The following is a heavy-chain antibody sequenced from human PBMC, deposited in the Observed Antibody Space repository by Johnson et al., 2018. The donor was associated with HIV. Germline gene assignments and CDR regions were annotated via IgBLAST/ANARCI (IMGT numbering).Heavy chain of an antibody. V-gene: IGHV3-20*04. D-gene: IGHD1-26*01. J-gene: IGHJ3*01. CDR3: VTADRGSA. Sequence: VQLVESGGGLVQPGGSLKLSCVASGFTFDDYGMSWVRQAPGKGLEWVSGINWNGGSTGYADSVKGRFTISRDNAKNSLYLQMNSLRDEDTAVYYCVTADRGSAWGQGTTVTVSS. CDR2: INWNGGST. CDR1: GFTFDDYG.